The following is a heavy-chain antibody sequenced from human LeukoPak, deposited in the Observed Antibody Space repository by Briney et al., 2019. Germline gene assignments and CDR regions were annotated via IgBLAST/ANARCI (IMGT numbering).Heavy chain of an antibody. D-gene: IGHD5-18*01. CDR1: GGSFSGYY. V-gene: IGHV4-34*01. CDR3: ARGRIQLWT. J-gene: IGHJ5*02. CDR2: INHSGST. Sequence: PSDTLSLTCAVYGGSFSGYYWSWIRQPPGKGLEWIGEINHSGSTNYNPSLKSRVTISVDTSKNQFSLKLSSVTAADTAVYYCARGRIQLWTWGQGTLVTVSS.